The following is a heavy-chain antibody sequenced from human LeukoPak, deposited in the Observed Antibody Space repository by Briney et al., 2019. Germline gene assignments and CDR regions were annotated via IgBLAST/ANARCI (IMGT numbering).Heavy chain of an antibody. V-gene: IGHV3-21*01. CDR2: ISSSSSYI. Sequence: GRSLRLSCAASGFTFSSYSMNWVRQAPGKGLEWVSSISSSSSYIYYADSVKGRFTISRDNAKNSLYLQMNSLRAEDTAVYYCARDINSDPTVIFDYWGQGTLVTVSS. J-gene: IGHJ4*02. D-gene: IGHD4-17*01. CDR1: GFTFSSYS. CDR3: ARDINSDPTVIFDY.